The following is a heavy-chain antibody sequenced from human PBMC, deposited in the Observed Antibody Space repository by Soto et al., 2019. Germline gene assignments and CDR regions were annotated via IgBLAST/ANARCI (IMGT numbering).Heavy chain of an antibody. D-gene: IGHD4-17*01. CDR2: INPSTLVT. V-gene: IGHV1-46*01. CDR3: AINGQTYDDYVFDN. J-gene: IGHJ4*02. Sequence: QVQLVQSGAEVKKPGASVKVSCKASGYTLTHYYMHWVRQAPGQGPEWVGVINPSTLVTSYAQKFQARGTMTSDTSTRTVYMELNSLISEDTAVYYWAINGQTYDDYVFDNWGEGTLVTVSS. CDR1: GYTLTHYY.